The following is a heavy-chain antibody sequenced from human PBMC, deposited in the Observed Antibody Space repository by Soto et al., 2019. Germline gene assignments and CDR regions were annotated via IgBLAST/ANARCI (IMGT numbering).Heavy chain of an antibody. J-gene: IGHJ2*01. CDR1: GGTFSSYA. V-gene: IGHV1-69*01. CDR3: ARGPFSRSSLFTAPTYWYFDL. CDR2: IIPIFGAA. Sequence: QVQLVQSGAEVKKPGSSVKVSCKASGGTFSSYAISWVRQAPGQGLEWMGGIIPIFGAANYAQKFQGSVTITADESTSTAYMELSSLRSEDTAVYCCARGPFSRSSLFTAPTYWYFDLWGRGTLVTVSS. D-gene: IGHD6-6*01.